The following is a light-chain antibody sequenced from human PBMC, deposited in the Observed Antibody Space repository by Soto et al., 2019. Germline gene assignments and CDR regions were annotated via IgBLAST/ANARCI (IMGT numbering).Light chain of an antibody. CDR1: QGISSY. CDR3: QQYYSFPRT. J-gene: IGKJ1*01. Sequence: TQSPSSLSASVGDRVTITCRVSQGISSYLAWYQQKPGKAPELLIYAASTLQSGVPSRFSGSGSGTDFTLTISCLQSEDFATYYCQQYYSFPRTFGQGTKVDIK. CDR2: AAS. V-gene: IGKV1D-8*01.